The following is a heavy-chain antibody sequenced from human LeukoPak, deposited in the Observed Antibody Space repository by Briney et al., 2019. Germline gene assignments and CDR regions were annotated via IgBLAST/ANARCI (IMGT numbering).Heavy chain of an antibody. D-gene: IGHD3-16*01. CDR3: ARAEEITWGMDP. CDR1: GFTFSSYS. CDR2: INSKSDDI. Sequence: GGSLRLSCAASGFTFSSYSMNWVRQAPGKGLEWLSYINSKSDDIYHADSVKGRFTVSRDNDKNSLYLQMNNLRAEDTAVYYCARAEEITWGMDPWGQGTLVTVSS. J-gene: IGHJ5*02. V-gene: IGHV3-48*01.